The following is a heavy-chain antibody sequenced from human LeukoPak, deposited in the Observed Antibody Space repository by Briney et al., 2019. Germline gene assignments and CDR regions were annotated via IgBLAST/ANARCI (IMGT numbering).Heavy chain of an antibody. CDR2: IRTYNGNT. D-gene: IGHD3-3*01. CDR3: ARDPTEDFWSGFYSYFDF. J-gene: IGHJ4*02. Sequence: GASVKVSCKASGYTFTTYGISWVRQAPGQGLEWMGWIRTYNGNTPYAQKFQGRVTMTTDTSTSTAYMELRSLRSDDTAVYYCARDPTEDFWSGFYSYFDFWGQGTLVTVSS. CDR1: GYTFTTYG. V-gene: IGHV1-18*01.